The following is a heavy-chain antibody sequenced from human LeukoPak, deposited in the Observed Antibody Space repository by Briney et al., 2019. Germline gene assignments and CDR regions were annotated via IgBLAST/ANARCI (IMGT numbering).Heavy chain of an antibody. CDR2: ISGSGGST. V-gene: IGHV3-23*01. CDR3: ANPCPGGNCYVGGFDY. D-gene: IGHD2-15*01. CDR1: GFTFSSYA. Sequence: PGGPLGLSGEASGFTFSSYALSGVRKAPGKGREWVSAISGSGGSTYYADSVKGRFTISRDNSKNTLYLQMNSLRAEDTAVYYCANPCPGGNCYVGGFDYWGQGALVTVSS. J-gene: IGHJ4*02.